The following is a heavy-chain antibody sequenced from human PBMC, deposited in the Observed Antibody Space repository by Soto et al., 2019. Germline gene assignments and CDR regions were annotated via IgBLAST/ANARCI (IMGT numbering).Heavy chain of an antibody. CDR1: GFSLSTTAEG. Sequence: QITLKESGPTLVNPTQTLTLTCTFSGFSLSTTAEGVGWIRQPPGKALEWLALIYWDDDERYSPSLKSRLTITKDTSKNQVVLTMTNVDPVDTATYYCAHGSCSSADCYPNPYLDYWDQGILVTVSS. CDR3: AHGSCSSADCYPNPYLDY. V-gene: IGHV2-5*02. J-gene: IGHJ4*02. D-gene: IGHD2-2*01. CDR2: IYWDDDE.